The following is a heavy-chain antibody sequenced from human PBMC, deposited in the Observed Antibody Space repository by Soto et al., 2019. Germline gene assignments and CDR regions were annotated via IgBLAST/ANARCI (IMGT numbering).Heavy chain of an antibody. J-gene: IGHJ6*02. V-gene: IGHV1-69*04. CDR2: IIPILGIA. Sequence: SVKVSCKASGYTFTSYGISWVRQAPGQGLEWMGRIIPILGIANYAQKFQGRVTITADKSTSTAYMELSSLRSEDTAVYYCASGPVRGVIKPYYYYGMDVWGQGTTVTVSS. CDR1: GYTFTSYG. CDR3: ASGPVRGVIKPYYYYGMDV. D-gene: IGHD3-10*02.